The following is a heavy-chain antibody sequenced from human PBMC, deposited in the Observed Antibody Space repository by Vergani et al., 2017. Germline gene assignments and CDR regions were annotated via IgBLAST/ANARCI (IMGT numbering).Heavy chain of an antibody. CDR2: INTNTGNP. V-gene: IGHV7-4-1*02. D-gene: IGHD3-9*01. J-gene: IGHJ5*02. Sequence: QVQLVQSGSELKKPGASVKVYCKASGYTFTSYAMNWVRQAPGQGLEWMGWINTNTGNPTYAQGFTGRFVFSLDTSVSTAYLQISSLKAEDTAVYYCARDNEPLNEKVYDILTGYPSSGWFDPWGQGTLVTVSS. CDR3: ARDNEPLNEKVYDILTGYPSSGWFDP. CDR1: GYTFTSYA.